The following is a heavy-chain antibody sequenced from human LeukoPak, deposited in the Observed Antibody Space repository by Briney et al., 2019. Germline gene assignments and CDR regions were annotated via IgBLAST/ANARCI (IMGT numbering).Heavy chain of an antibody. CDR1: GFTFSRYS. CDR2: ISSGSSYI. V-gene: IGHV3-21*01. D-gene: IGHD3-22*01. Sequence: GGSLRLSCVVSGFTFSRYSMNWVRQAPGKGLQWVSSISSGSSYIYYADSVKGRFTISRDNAKNSLYLQMNSLRAEDTAVYYCARHVVAVGFDYWGQGTLVTVSS. J-gene: IGHJ4*02. CDR3: ARHVVAVGFDY.